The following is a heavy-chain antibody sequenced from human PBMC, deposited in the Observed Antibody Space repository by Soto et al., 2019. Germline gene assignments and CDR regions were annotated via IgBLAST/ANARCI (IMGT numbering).Heavy chain of an antibody. D-gene: IGHD3-22*01. CDR3: ARSGSFFGHSSGYGVYFDY. CDR1: GFTCRSYT. V-gene: IGHV3-21*01. CDR2: IRSTSSHI. J-gene: IGHJ4*02. Sequence: EVQVVESGGGLVNPGGSLRLSCAASGFTCRSYTMNWVRQAPGKGLEWVSSIRSTSSHIYYADSVRGRFTISRDNAKNSLYLQMNSLRAEDTPVYYCARSGSFFGHSSGYGVYFDYWGPGTLVTASS.